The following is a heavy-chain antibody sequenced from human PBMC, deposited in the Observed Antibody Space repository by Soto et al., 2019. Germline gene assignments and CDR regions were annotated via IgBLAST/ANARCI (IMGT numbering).Heavy chain of an antibody. Sequence: WIRQPPGKGLEWVGRIKSKSNGETTDYAAPVKGRFTISRDDSTNTLYLQMNSLKTEDTAVYFCTTDRTYSPVDFWGRGTLVTVSS. CDR2: IKSKSNGETT. CDR3: TTDRTYSPVDF. J-gene: IGHJ4*02. V-gene: IGHV3-15*01. D-gene: IGHD4-4*01.